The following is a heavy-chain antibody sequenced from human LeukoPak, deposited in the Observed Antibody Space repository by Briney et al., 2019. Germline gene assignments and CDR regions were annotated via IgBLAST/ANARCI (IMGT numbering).Heavy chain of an antibody. CDR2: IIPIFGTA. CDR3: AREIGYCSGGSCYSNNWFDP. V-gene: IGHV1-69*13. D-gene: IGHD2-15*01. CDR1: GGTFSSYA. Sequence: SVKVSCKASGGTFSSYAISWVRQAPGQGLEWMGGIIPIFGTANYAQKFQGRVTITADESTSTAYMELSSLRSEDTAVYYCAREIGYCSGGSCYSNNWFDPWGQGTLVTVSS. J-gene: IGHJ5*02.